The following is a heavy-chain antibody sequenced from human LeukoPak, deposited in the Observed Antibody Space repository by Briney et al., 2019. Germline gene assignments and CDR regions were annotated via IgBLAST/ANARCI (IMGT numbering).Heavy chain of an antibody. CDR1: GGTFSSYA. V-gene: IGHV1-69*13. CDR2: IIPIFGTA. D-gene: IGHD3-10*01. J-gene: IGHJ4*02. CDR3: ARDPDYYGSGSPLGFDY. Sequence: GASVKVSCKASGGTFSSYAISWVRQAPGQGLEWMGGIIPIFGTANYAQKFQGRVTITADESTSTAYMELSSLRSEDTAVYYCARDPDYYGSGSPLGFDYWGQGTLVTVSS.